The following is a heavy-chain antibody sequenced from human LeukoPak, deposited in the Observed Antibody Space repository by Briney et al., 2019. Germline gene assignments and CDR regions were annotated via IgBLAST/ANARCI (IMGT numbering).Heavy chain of an antibody. CDR1: GDSVSSNSAA. CDR2: TYYRSKWYN. Sequence: SQTLSLTCAISGDSVSSNSAAWNWIRQSPSRGLEWLGRTYYRSKWYNDYAVSVKSRVTINPDTSKNQFSMQLNSVTPEDTAVYYCARALMTRVTTFVWDNWFDPWGQGTFVTVSS. CDR3: ARALMTRVTTFVWDNWFDP. D-gene: IGHD4-17*01. J-gene: IGHJ5*02. V-gene: IGHV6-1*01.